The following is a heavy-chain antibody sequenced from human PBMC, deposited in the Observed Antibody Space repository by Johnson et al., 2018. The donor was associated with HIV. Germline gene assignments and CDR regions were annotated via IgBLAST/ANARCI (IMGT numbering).Heavy chain of an antibody. J-gene: IGHJ3*02. CDR3: AKEQPARAFDI. D-gene: IGHD5-18*01. CDR1: GFTFDDYA. CDR2: ISWNSGSI. V-gene: IGHV3-9*01. Sequence: QLVESGGGLVQPGRSLRLSCAASGFTFDDYAMHWVRQAPGKGLEWVSGISWNSGSIGYADSVKGRFTISRDNSKNTVYLQMNSLRAEDTAVYYCAKEQPARAFDIWGQGTMVTVSS.